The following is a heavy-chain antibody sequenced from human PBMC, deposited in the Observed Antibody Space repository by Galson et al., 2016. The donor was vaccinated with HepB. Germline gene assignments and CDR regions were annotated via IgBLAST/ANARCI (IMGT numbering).Heavy chain of an antibody. J-gene: IGHJ6*02. CDR3: AKGLAYCSGTSCLSYSDSPGGGMDV. D-gene: IGHD2-2*01. CDR2: IWYDGNNK. CDR1: GFAFSTFG. Sequence: SLRLSCAASGFAFSTFGMHWVRQAPGKGLEWVAVIWYDGNNKYYLNSVKGRFTISRDNSKNMLYLQLNSLRVEDTAVYYCAKGLAYCSGTSCLSYSDSPGGGMDVWGQGTTVTVS. V-gene: IGHV3-33*06.